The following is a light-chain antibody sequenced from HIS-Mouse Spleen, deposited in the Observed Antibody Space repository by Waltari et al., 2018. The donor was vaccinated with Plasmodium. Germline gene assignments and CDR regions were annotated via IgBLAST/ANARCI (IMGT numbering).Light chain of an antibody. CDR1: SGLNVGTYS. CDR3: MIWHSSAWV. CDR2: YKSDSDK. Sequence: QAVLTQPSSLSASPGASARLTCTLRSGLNVGTYSISCYQQKPGSPPQYLLRYKSDSDKQQGSGVPSRFSGSKDASANAGILLISGLQSEDEADYYCMIWHSSAWVFGGGTKLTVL. J-gene: IGLJ3*02. V-gene: IGLV5-45*03.